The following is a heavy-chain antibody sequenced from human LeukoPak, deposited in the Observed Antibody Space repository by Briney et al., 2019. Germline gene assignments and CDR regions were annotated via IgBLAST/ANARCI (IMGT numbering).Heavy chain of an antibody. J-gene: IGHJ4*02. CDR2: IYYSGST. CDR3: ARSIVGASYYFDY. CDR1: GGSISSYY. V-gene: IGHV4-59*04. D-gene: IGHD1-26*01. Sequence: PSETLSLTCTVSGGSISSYYGSWIRQPPGQGLEWIGYIYYSGSTYYNPSLKSRVTISVDTSKNQFSLKLSSVTAADTAVYYCARSIVGASYYFDYWGQGTLVTVSS.